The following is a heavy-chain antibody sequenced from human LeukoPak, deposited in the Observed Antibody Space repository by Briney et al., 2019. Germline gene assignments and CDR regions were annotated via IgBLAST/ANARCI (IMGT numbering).Heavy chain of an antibody. D-gene: IGHD5-24*01. V-gene: IGHV3-23*01. CDR1: GVTLSSYA. CDR2: ISSSGSGGNT. Sequence: GGSLRLSCAASGVTLSSYAMSWARQAPGKGLEWVSGISSSGSGGNTYYADSVKGRFTISRDNAKNSLYLQMNSLRAEDTAVYYCARDAGQVEMATITQNFDYWGQGTLVTVSS. CDR3: ARDAGQVEMATITQNFDY. J-gene: IGHJ4*02.